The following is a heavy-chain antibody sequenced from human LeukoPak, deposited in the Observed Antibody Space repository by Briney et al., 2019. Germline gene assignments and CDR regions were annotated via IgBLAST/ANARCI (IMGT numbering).Heavy chain of an antibody. CDR2: IYWNDDK. CDR1: GFSLSTSGVG. CDR3: AHRIRIGSYFDY. Sequence: SGPTLVKPTQTLTLTCTFSGFSLSTSGVGVGWIRQPPGKALEWLANIYWNDDKRYSPSLKSRLTITKDTSKNQVVLTMTNMDPVDTATYYRAHRIRIGSYFDYWGQGTLVTVSS. D-gene: IGHD1-26*01. J-gene: IGHJ4*02. V-gene: IGHV2-5*01.